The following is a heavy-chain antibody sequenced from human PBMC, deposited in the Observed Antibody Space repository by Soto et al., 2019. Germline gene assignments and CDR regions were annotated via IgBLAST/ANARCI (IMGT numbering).Heavy chain of an antibody. CDR3: ATRIAVAGTDDAFDI. V-gene: IGHV4-39*01. CDR1: GGSISSSSYY. J-gene: IGHJ3*02. Sequence: QLQLQESGPGLMKPSETLSLTCTVSGGSISSSSYYWGWIRQPPGKGLEWIGSIYYSGITYYNPSLKSRVTISVDTSKNQFSLKLSSVTAADTAVYYCATRIAVAGTDDAFDIWGQGTMVTVSS. CDR2: IYYSGIT. D-gene: IGHD6-19*01.